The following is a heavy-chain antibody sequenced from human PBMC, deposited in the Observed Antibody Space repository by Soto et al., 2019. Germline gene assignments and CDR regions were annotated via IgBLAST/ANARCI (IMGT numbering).Heavy chain of an antibody. CDR3: AASRPDQGYAAIDY. Sequence: ASGKVCCKASGFTFTSSYMQWVRQARGQRLEWIGWIVVGSGNTNYAQKFQERVTITRDMSTSTAYMELSSLRSEDTAVYYCAASRPDQGYAAIDYWGQGTLVTVSS. D-gene: IGHD3-16*01. V-gene: IGHV1-58*02. CDR1: GFTFTSSY. J-gene: IGHJ4*02. CDR2: IVVGSGNT.